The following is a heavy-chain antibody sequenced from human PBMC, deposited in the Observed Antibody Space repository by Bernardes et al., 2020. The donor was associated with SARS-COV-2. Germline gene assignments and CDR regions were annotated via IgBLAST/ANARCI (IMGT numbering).Heavy chain of an antibody. CDR1: GFTFSSYS. V-gene: IGHV3-21*01. J-gene: IGHJ4*02. Sequence: GGSLRLSCAASGFTFSSYSMNWVRQAPGKGLEWVSSISSSSSYIYYADSVKGRFTISRDNAKNSLYLQMNSLRAEDTAVYYCASNFVATITGVVDYWGQGTLVTVSS. CDR2: ISSSSSYI. D-gene: IGHD5-12*01. CDR3: ASNFVATITGVVDY.